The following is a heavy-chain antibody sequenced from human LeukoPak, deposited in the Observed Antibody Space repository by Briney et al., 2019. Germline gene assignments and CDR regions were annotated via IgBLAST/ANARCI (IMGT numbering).Heavy chain of an antibody. D-gene: IGHD3-10*01. CDR3: VAGYGWLGDY. V-gene: IGHV3-7*01. J-gene: IGHJ4*02. Sequence: GGSLRLSCADSGLTISNNWMSWVRQAPGNGLEWVANIKLDGSEQYYMDSVKGRFTISRDNAKNVLYLQMSSLRAEDTAVYYCVAGYGWLGDYWGQGTLVTVSS. CDR1: GLTISNNW. CDR2: IKLDGSEQ.